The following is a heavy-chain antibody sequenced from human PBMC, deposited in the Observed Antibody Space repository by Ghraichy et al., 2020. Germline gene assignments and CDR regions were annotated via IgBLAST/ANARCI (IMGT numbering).Heavy chain of an antibody. CDR1: GYTFTSYY. CDR3: ARARIPGQRVPNWFDP. Sequence: ASVKVSCKASGYTFTSYYMHWVRQAPGQGLEWMGIINPSGGSTSYAQKFQGRVTMTRDTSTSTVYMELSSLRSEDTAVYYCARARIPGQRVPNWFDPWGQGTLVTVSS. J-gene: IGHJ5*02. V-gene: IGHV1-46*01. CDR2: INPSGGST. D-gene: IGHD2-15*01.